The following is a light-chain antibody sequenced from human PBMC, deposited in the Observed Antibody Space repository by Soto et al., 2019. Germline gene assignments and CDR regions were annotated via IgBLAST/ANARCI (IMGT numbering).Light chain of an antibody. CDR3: QQRSNWPWT. CDR2: DAS. V-gene: IGKV3-11*01. J-gene: IGKJ1*01. Sequence: EIVLTQSPATLSLSPGERATLSCRASQSVSSYLAWYQQKPGQAPRLLIYDASNRATGIPARFSGSGSGTYFTLTISSLETEDFAGYYCQQRSNWPWTVGQGTKVEIQ. CDR1: QSVSSY.